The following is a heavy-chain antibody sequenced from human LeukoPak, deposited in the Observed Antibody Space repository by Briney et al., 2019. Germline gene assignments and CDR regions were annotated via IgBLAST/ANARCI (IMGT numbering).Heavy chain of an antibody. J-gene: IGHJ4*02. CDR3: AREDQATVSEVGFDY. Sequence: GGSLRLSCAASGFTFSSYWMSWVRQAPGKGLEWVATIRQDGSQKYYVDSVRGRFTISRDNAENSLYLQMNSLRAEDTAVYYCAREDQATVSEVGFDYWGQGTLVTVSS. V-gene: IGHV3-7*01. CDR2: IRQDGSQK. D-gene: IGHD4-11*01. CDR1: GFTFSSYW.